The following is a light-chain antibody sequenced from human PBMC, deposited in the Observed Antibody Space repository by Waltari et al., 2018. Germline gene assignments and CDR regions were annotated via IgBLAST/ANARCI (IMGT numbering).Light chain of an antibody. Sequence: QSVLTQPPSVSAAPGQIVTISCSGGRSNIGDNYVSWYQHLPGAAPKLLIYDNNKRPSGIPDRFPGSKSGTSATLGITGLQTGDEADYYCGTWDTSLSAGVFGGGTKLTVL. CDR2: DNN. CDR3: GTWDTSLSAGV. CDR1: RSNIGDNY. V-gene: IGLV1-51*01. J-gene: IGLJ3*02.